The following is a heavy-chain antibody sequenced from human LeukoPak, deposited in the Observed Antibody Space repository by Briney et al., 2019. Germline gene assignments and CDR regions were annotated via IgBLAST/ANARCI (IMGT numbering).Heavy chain of an antibody. V-gene: IGHV4-34*01. J-gene: IGHJ4*02. Sequence: SEALSLTCAVYGGSFSVYYWSWFRQPPGKGLEWIGEINHSGNTNYNPSLKSRVTISVDTSKNQFSLKLSSVTVADTGIYYCTRITTGHDYWGQGTLVTVSS. CDR3: TRITTGHDY. CDR1: GGSFSVYY. D-gene: IGHD3-22*01. CDR2: INHSGNT.